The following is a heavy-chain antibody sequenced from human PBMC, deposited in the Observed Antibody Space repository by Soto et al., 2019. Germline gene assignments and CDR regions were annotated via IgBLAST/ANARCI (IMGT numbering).Heavy chain of an antibody. CDR2: IYFDGMT. D-gene: IGHD3-22*01. J-gene: IGHJ4*02. Sequence: QVQLLESGPGLVKPSQTLSLSCIVSGASLSSGGYYWNWIRQHPGKGLEWIGYIYFDGMTYYNTSLESRVTMSIDASTNQFSMHLSYVTAADTAVYYCARDHYGDYYAYWGQGILVTVSS. CDR1: GASLSSGGYY. V-gene: IGHV4-31*03. CDR3: ARDHYGDYYAY.